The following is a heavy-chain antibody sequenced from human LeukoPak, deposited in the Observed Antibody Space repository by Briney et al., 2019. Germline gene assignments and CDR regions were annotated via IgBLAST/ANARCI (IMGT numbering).Heavy chain of an antibody. V-gene: IGHV4-59*01. J-gene: IGHJ4*02. Sequence: NTSETLSLTCTVSGGSISSYYWSWIRQPPGKGLEWIGYIYYSGSTNYNPSLKSRVTISVDTSKNQFSLKLSSVTAADTAVYYCARDVGSGWSYFDYWGQGTLVTVSS. D-gene: IGHD6-19*01. CDR2: IYYSGST. CDR3: ARDVGSGWSYFDY. CDR1: GGSISSYY.